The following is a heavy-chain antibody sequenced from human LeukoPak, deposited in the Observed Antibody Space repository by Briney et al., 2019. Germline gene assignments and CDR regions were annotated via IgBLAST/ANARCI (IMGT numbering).Heavy chain of an antibody. CDR2: IYHSGST. CDR1: GGSISSSNW. J-gene: IGHJ4*02. V-gene: IGHV4-4*02. Sequence: SGTLSLTCAVPGGSISSSNWWSWVRQPPGKGLEWIGEIYHSGSTYYNPSLKSRVTISVGTSKNQFSLKLTSVTAADTAVYYCASLVRFYVEYWGQGTLVTVSS. CDR3: ASLVRFYVEY.